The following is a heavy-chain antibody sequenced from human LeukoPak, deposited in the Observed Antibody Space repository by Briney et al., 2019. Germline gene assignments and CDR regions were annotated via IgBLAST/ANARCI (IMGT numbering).Heavy chain of an antibody. CDR3: ARTVGYCSSSSCYTGQINDYYYYGMDV. V-gene: IGHV3-23*01. CDR1: GFTFSRYA. D-gene: IGHD2-2*02. Sequence: GGSLRLSCSGFTFSRYAMSWVRQAPGKGLEWVSTISDSGSDTYYADSVKGRFTISRDNSKNTLYLQMKGLRAEDTAVYYCARTVGYCSSSSCYTGQINDYYYYGMDVWGQGTTVTVSS. J-gene: IGHJ6*02. CDR2: ISDSGSDT.